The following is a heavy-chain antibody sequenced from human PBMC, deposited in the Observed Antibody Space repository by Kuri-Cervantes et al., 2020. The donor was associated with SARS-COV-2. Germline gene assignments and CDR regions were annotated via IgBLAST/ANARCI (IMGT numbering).Heavy chain of an antibody. CDR3: AKDLRVYGPGVVSSSSGWSFDY. D-gene: IGHD6-19*01. J-gene: IGHJ4*02. Sequence: ESLKISCAASGFTFSSYALSWVRQAPGKGLEGVSAIRGSGGSTYYADSVKGRFTISRDNSKNTLYLQISSLSAEDTAVYYCAKDLRVYGPGVVSSSSGWSFDYWGQGTLVTVSS. V-gene: IGHV3-23*01. CDR1: GFTFSSYA. CDR2: IRGSGGST.